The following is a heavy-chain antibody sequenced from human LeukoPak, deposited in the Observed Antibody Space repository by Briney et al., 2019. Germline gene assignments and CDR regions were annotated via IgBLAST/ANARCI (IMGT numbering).Heavy chain of an antibody. J-gene: IGHJ3*02. D-gene: IGHD1/OR15-1a*01. CDR1: GFTFSDYY. CDR2: IRVSDGAR. Sequence: PGGSLRLSCAASGFTFSDYYMSWIRQAPGKGLEWVSSIRVSDGARFYADSVKGRFTMSRDNPKNTLFLQMNSLRPEDTAVYYCAKEPRWEQLHSFDIWGQGTTVTVSS. V-gene: IGHV3-11*01. CDR3: AKEPRWEQLHSFDI.